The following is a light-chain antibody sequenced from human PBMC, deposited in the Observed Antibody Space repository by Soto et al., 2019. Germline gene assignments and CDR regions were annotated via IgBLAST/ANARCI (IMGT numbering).Light chain of an antibody. Sequence: QSALTQPASVSGSPGQSITISCTGSNNDIGYYNYVSWYQQHPNRAPKVIIFEVNSRPSGVSYRFFGSKFGNTASLTISGLRPEDEADYYCASYTSGSTRVVLGGGTKLTVL. CDR2: EVN. V-gene: IGLV2-14*01. CDR1: NNDIGYYNY. J-gene: IGLJ3*02. CDR3: ASYTSGSTRVV.